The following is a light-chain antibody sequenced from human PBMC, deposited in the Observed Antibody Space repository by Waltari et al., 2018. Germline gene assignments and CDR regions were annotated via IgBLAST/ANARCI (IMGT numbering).Light chain of an antibody. CDR1: QSVNTY. V-gene: IGKV3-20*01. CDR3: QHHVRLPAT. J-gene: IGKJ1*01. CDR2: GAY. Sequence: SCRASQSVNTYVAWYQQKPGQAPRLLIYGAYTRAAGIPDRFSGSGFGTDFSLTISRLEAEDFAVYYCQHHVRLPATFGQGTKVEIK.